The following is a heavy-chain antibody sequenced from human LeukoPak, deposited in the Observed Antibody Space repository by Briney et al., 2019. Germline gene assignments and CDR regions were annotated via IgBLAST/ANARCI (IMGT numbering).Heavy chain of an antibody. V-gene: IGHV4-30-4*01. CDR1: GDSISSGDYY. Sequence: SETLSLTCTVSGDSISSGDYYWSWIRQPPGKGLEWIGYIYYSGSTYYNPSLKSRVTISVDTSKNQFSLKLSSVTAADTAVYYCSGGSGITDYWGQGTLVTVSS. CDR3: SGGSGITDY. CDR2: IYYSGST. J-gene: IGHJ4*02. D-gene: IGHD1-14*01.